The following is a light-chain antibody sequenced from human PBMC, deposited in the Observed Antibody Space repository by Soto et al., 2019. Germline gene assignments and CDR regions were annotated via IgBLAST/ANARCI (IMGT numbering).Light chain of an antibody. Sequence: IQMTQTPSALSAYVGDRITITCRASQGISSYLAWYQQKPGKAPKLLIYAASTWQSGVPSRFSGSGSGTDFTLTISSLQPDDFATYYCQQYNSYSWTFGQGTKVDNK. J-gene: IGKJ1*01. CDR2: AAS. CDR3: QQYNSYSWT. V-gene: IGKV1-16*01. CDR1: QGISSY.